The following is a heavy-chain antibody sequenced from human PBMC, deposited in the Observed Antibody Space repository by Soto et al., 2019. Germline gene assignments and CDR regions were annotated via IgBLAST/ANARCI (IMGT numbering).Heavy chain of an antibody. Sequence: QVQLVQSGAEVKKPGASVKVSCKASRYIFISYYMHWVRQAPGQGLEWMGIINPSGGTTSYAQRFQGRVTMTRDTSTSTVYMELSSLRSEDTAVYYCARDSQGVVLLDYWGQGTLVTVSS. CDR1: RYIFISYY. CDR3: ARDSQGVVLLDY. J-gene: IGHJ4*02. D-gene: IGHD2-15*01. V-gene: IGHV1-46*01. CDR2: INPSGGTT.